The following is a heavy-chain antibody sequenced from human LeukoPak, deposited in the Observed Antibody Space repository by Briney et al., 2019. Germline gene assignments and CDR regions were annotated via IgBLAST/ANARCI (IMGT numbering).Heavy chain of an antibody. Sequence: ETLSLTYAVYGGSFSGYYWSWIRQPSGKGLEWVGEINQSGSTKYNPSLKSRVTISVDTSKNQFSLKLSSVTAADTAVYYCARGQDVSPSRDMVRGPYYYYGMDVWGKGTTVTVSS. J-gene: IGHJ6*04. CDR1: GGSFSGYY. CDR3: ARGQDVSPSRDMVRGPYYYYGMDV. V-gene: IGHV4-34*01. CDR2: INQSGST. D-gene: IGHD3-10*01.